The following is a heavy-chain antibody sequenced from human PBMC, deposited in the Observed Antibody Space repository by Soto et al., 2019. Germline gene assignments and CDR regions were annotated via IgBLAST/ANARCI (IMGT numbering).Heavy chain of an antibody. J-gene: IGHJ6*02. CDR2: IRSKAYGGTT. D-gene: IGHD6-13*01. V-gene: IGHV3-49*04. Sequence: GGSLRLSCTASGFTFGDYAMSWVRQAPGKGLEWVGFIRSKAYGGTTEYAASVKGRFIISRDDSKSIAYLQMNSLKTEDTAVYYCASSWENYYYYGMDVWGQGTTVTVSS. CDR3: ASSWENYYYYGMDV. CDR1: GFTFGDYA.